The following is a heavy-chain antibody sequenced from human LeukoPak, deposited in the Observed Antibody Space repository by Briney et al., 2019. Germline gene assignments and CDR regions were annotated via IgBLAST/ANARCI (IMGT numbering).Heavy chain of an antibody. CDR3: ARDWEGSFDY. CDR2: ISAYNGNT. J-gene: IGHJ4*02. CDR1: GYTFTSYG. D-gene: IGHD1-26*01. V-gene: IGHV1-18*01. Sequence: ASVKVSCKASGYTFTSYGISWVRQAPGQGLEWMGWISAYNGNTNYAQKLRGRVTMTTDTSTSTVYMELSSLRSEDTAVYYCARDWEGSFDYWGQGTLVTVSS.